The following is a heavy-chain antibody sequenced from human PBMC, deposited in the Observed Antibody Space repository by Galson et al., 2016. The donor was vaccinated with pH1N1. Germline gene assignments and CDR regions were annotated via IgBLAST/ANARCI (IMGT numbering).Heavy chain of an antibody. V-gene: IGHV5-51*01. CDR3: ARIGSDDPIYYYMDV. J-gene: IGHJ6*03. D-gene: IGHD2-21*01. CDR1: GYSFTSYW. CDR2: IYPGDSDT. Sequence: QSGAEVKKPGESLKISCKGSGYSFTSYWIAWVRQMPGKGLEWMGIIYPGDSDTRYSPSFQGQVTISADKSINTACLQWSSLKASDTAMYYCARIGSDDPIYYYMDVWGKGTTVTVSS.